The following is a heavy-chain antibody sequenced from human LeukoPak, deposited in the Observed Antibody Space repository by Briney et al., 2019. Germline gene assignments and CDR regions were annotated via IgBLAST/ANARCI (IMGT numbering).Heavy chain of an antibody. J-gene: IGHJ4*02. CDR3: AHWVAGDDFDN. Sequence: GGSLRLSCAASGFTFSSYSMNWVRQAPGRGLEWVSSISSSSSYIYYADSVKGRFTISRDNAKNSLYLQMNSLRAEDTAVYYCAHWVAGDDFDNWAREPWSPSPQ. V-gene: IGHV3-21*01. CDR1: GFTFSSYS. CDR2: ISSSSSYI. D-gene: IGHD2-15*01.